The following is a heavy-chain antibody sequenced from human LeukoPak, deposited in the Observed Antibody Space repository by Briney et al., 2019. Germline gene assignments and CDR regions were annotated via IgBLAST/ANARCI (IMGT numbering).Heavy chain of an antibody. CDR1: GFTFSSYS. V-gene: IGHV3-21*01. J-gene: IGHJ3*02. CDR2: ISSSSSYI. CDR3: ARGGELLIDAFDI. D-gene: IGHD1-26*01. Sequence: GGSLRLSCAASGFTFSSYSMNWVRQAPGKGLEWVSSISSSSSYIYYADSVKGRFTISRDNAKNSPYLQMNSLRAEDTAVYYCARGGELLIDAFDIWGQGTMVTVSS.